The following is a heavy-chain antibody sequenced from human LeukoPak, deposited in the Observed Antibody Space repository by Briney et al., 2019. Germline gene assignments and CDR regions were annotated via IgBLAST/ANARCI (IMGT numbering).Heavy chain of an antibody. J-gene: IGHJ4*02. V-gene: IGHV3-66*01. CDR1: GFTFSSYA. Sequence: GGSLRLSCAASGFTFSSYAMSWVRQAPGEGLEWVSLINSGGDTHSADSVKGRFTISRDNSKNTLYLQMNSLRVEDTAVYYCARGDGFMIRDWGQGTLVTVSS. CDR3: ARGDGFMIRD. CDR2: INSGGDT. D-gene: IGHD3-10*01.